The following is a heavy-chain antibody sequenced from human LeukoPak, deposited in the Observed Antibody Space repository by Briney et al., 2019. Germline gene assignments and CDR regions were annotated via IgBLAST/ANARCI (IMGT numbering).Heavy chain of an antibody. CDR2: IRYDGSNK. V-gene: IGHV3-30*02. J-gene: IGHJ4*02. D-gene: IGHD3-10*01. CDR3: ARTTYYYGSGSYCPDY. CDR1: GFTFSTYG. Sequence: GGSLRLSCAASGFTFSTYGMHWVRQAPGKGLEWVAFIRYDGSNKYYADSVKGRFTISRDNSKNTLYLQMNSLRAEDTAVYYCARTTYYYGSGSYCPDYWGQGTLVTVSS.